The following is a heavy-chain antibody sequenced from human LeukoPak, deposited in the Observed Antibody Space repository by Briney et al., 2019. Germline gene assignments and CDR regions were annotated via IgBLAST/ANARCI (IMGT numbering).Heavy chain of an antibody. CDR2: INPSGSST. J-gene: IGHJ6*03. CDR1: GYSFTSHY. CDR3: ARGLNYGSGKTYYYYYMDV. V-gene: IGHV1-46*01. Sequence: ASVKVSCKASGYSFTSHYMHWVRQAPGQGLEWMGLINPSGSSTLYAQKFQGRVTMTRNTSISTAYMELSSLRSEDTAVYYCARGLNYGSGKTYYYYYMDVWGKGTTVTISS. D-gene: IGHD3-10*01.